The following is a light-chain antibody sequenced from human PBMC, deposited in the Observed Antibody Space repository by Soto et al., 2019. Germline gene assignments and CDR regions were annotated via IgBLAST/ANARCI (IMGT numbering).Light chain of an antibody. J-gene: IGLJ2*01. CDR1: SSNIGAGYH. V-gene: IGLV1-40*01. CDR2: GNS. CDR3: LSYDSSLSGFVV. Sequence: QAVVTQPPSVSGAPGQRVTISCTGSSSNIGAGYHVHWYLQLPGTAPKLLISGNSNRPSGVPDRFSGSKSGTSASLAITGLQAEDEADYYCLSYDSSLSGFVVFGGGTKLTVL.